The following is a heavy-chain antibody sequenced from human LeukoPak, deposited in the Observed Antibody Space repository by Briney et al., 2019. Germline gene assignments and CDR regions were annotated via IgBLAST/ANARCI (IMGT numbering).Heavy chain of an antibody. CDR3: ARDRSGRGSWHLDV. CDR2: IWFDGSNK. J-gene: IGHJ6*02. V-gene: IGHV3-33*01. CDR1: GFTFSSYG. D-gene: IGHD6-13*01. Sequence: PGRSLRLSCAASGFTFSSYGMHWVRQAPGKGLEWVAVIWFDGSNKFYRDSVRGRFTISRDDSKNTLYLQMHSLRVEDTAVYYCARDRSGRGSWHLDVWGQGTTVTVSS.